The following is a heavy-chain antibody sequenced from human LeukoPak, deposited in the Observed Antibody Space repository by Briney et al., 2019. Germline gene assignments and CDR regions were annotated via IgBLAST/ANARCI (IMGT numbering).Heavy chain of an antibody. CDR3: ARGYYSSRRFDS. V-gene: IGHV3-23*01. D-gene: IGHD6-13*01. Sequence: GGSLRLSCAASGFTFSGYSMSWVRQAPGKGLEWVSTITGGGGTTNYADSVKGRFTISRDNAENKLYMRMNSLRPEDTAVYYCARGYYSSRRFDSWGQATLVTVRS. CDR2: ITGGGGTT. J-gene: IGHJ4*02. CDR1: GFTFSGYS.